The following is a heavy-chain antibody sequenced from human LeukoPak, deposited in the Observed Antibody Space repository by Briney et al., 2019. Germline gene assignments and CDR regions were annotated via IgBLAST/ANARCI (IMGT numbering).Heavy chain of an antibody. Sequence: VGSLRHSCAASGFTFSGYWMHWVRQAPGKGLVWVSRSKSDGSSTNYADSVKGRFTISRDSVKNTLYLQMNGLRAEDTAVYYCARSDWFDPWGQGTLVTVSS. CDR1: GFTFSGYW. CDR3: ARSDWFDP. V-gene: IGHV3-74*01. CDR2: SKSDGSST. J-gene: IGHJ5*02.